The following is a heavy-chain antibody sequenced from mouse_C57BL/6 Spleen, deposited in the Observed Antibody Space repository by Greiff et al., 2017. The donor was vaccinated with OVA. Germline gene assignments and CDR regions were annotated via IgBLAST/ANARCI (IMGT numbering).Heavy chain of an antibody. CDR2: IYPSDSET. CDR3: ARDSSGPFAY. D-gene: IGHD3-2*02. J-gene: IGHJ3*01. CDR1: GYTFTSYW. V-gene: IGHV1-61*01. Sequence: QVQLQQPGAELVRPGSSVKLSCKASGYTFTSYWMDWVKQRPGQGLEWIGNIYPSDSETHYNHKFKDKATLTVDKSSSTAYMQLSSLTSEDSAVYYCARDSSGPFAYWGQGTLVTVSA.